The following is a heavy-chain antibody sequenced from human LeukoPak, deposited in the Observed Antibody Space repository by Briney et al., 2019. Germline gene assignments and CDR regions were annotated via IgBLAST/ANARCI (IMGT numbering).Heavy chain of an antibody. V-gene: IGHV1-2*02. CDR1: GHTFTAYY. Sequence: GASVKVSCKASGHTFTAYYIHWVRQAPGQGLECMGGINPKSGGTNYAQRFQGRVTMTRDTSINTAYMDLSRLRSDDTAVYYCARGPSVGATTMPFDIWGQGTMVTVSS. J-gene: IGHJ3*02. D-gene: IGHD1-26*01. CDR2: INPKSGGT. CDR3: ARGPSVGATTMPFDI.